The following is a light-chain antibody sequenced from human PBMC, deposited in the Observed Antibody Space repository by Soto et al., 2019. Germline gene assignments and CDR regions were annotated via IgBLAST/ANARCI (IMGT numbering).Light chain of an antibody. J-gene: IGKJ5*01. CDR2: SES. CDR3: QQNSSLPIT. Sequence: EIVLTQYPGTLSLSPGERATLSCRASQSLSGGYLAWFQKNPGQAPRLHIHSESSRATGIPDRFSGSGSGTDSTLTNSRLEPEDFVVYYCQQNSSLPITFGQGTRLEIK. CDR1: QSLSGGY. V-gene: IGKV3-20*01.